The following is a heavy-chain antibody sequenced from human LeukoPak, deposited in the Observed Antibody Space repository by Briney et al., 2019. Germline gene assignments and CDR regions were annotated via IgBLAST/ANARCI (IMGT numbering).Heavy chain of an antibody. D-gene: IGHD3-3*01. CDR3: ANEHYDFWSGPYGMDV. V-gene: IGHV3-23*01. CDR2: ISGSGGST. J-gene: IGHJ6*02. Sequence: GGSLRLSCAASGFTFSSYAMSWVRQAPGKGLEWVSAISGSGGSTYYADSVKGRFTISRDNSRNTLYLQMNSLRAEDTAVYYCANEHYDFWSGPYGMDVWGQGTTVTVSS. CDR1: GFTFSSYA.